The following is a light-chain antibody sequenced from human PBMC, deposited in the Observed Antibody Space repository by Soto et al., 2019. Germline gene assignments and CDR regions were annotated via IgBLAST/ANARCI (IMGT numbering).Light chain of an antibody. Sequence: EIVLTQSPGTLSLSPGERATLSCRASQRLSSNYLAWFQQKPGQAPRLLIYGASSRATGIPARFSGSGSGTEFTLTITTLQSEDFAIYYCQQYNDWQWTFGQGTKVDIK. V-gene: IGKV3-15*01. CDR1: QRLSSN. CDR3: QQYNDWQWT. J-gene: IGKJ1*01. CDR2: GAS.